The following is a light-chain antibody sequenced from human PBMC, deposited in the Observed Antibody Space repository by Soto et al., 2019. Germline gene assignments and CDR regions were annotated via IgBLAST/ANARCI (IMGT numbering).Light chain of an antibody. CDR2: DAS. CDR1: QSIGSL. V-gene: IGKV3-11*01. Sequence: EIVLTQSPATLSSSPGERATLSCRASQSIGSLLAWYQQKPAQPPRLLIYDASKRATGTPARFTGSGSGTDFTLTISSLEPEDFAVYFCQHRSNWPRTLGQGTKGDIK. CDR3: QHRSNWPRT. J-gene: IGKJ1*01.